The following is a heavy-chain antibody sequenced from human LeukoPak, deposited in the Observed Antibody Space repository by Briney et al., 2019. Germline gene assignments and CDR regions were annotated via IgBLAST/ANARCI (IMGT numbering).Heavy chain of an antibody. J-gene: IGHJ4*02. CDR1: GFTFSHYA. D-gene: IGHD1-26*01. CDR2: ISGSGGST. CDR3: AVGSYLGRNFDY. Sequence: GGSLRLSCAVSGFTFSHYAMSWVRQAPGKGLEWVSAISGSGGSTYYADSVKGRFTISRDNSKNTLYLQMNSLRAEDTAVYYSAVGSYLGRNFDYWGQGTLVTVSS. V-gene: IGHV3-23*01.